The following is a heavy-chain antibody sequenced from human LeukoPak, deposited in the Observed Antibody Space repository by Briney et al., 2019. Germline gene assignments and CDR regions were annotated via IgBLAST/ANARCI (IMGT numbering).Heavy chain of an antibody. CDR3: ARDHNYAFDN. CDR2: IYSGGGT. V-gene: IGHV3-66*01. D-gene: IGHD1-1*01. J-gene: IGHJ4*02. CDR1: EFIVSSYY. Sequence: GGSLRLSCAASEFIVSSYYMSWVRQAPGKGLEWVSVIYSGGGTYYADSVKGRFTISRDNSKNTLYLQMNSLRAEDTAVYYCARDHNYAFDNWGQGTLVTVSS.